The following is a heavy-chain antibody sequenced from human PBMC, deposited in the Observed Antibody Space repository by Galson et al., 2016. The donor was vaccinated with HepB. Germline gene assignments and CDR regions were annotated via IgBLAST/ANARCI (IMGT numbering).Heavy chain of an antibody. CDR2: IYTGGTN. CDR1: GASINSGDHF. V-gene: IGHV4-61*09. Sequence: TLSLTCTVAGASINSGDHFWTWIRQPAGKGLEWIGHIYTGGTNEYNPSLRSRVSISIDTSENQFSLRLTSVTAADTAVYYCARESRVLGGSGFEFWGKGSLVTVAS. J-gene: IGHJ5*01. D-gene: IGHD3-3*01. CDR3: ARESRVLGGSGFEF.